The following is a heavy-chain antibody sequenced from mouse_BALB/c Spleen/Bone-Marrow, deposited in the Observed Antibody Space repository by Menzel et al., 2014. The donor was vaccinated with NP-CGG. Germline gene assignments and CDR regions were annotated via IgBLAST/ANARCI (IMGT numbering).Heavy chain of an antibody. D-gene: IGHD4-1*01. CDR2: IYPGNLNT. J-gene: IGHJ2*01. CDR1: GYTFTSYY. CDR3: AREANWNFDY. V-gene: IGHV1S56*01. Sequence: QVQLQQPGPELVKPGASVRISCKASGYTFTSYYIHWVKQKPGQGLEWIGWIYPGNLNTKYNEKFKGKATLTADKSSSTAYMQLSSLTSKDSAVYFCAREANWNFDYWGQGTTLTVSS.